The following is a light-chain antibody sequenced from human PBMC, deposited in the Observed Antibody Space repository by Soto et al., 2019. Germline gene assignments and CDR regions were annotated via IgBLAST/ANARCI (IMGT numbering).Light chain of an antibody. CDR2: AAS. J-gene: IGKJ1*01. Sequence: AIRMTQSPSSFSASTGDRVTITCRASQGISSYLAWYQQKPGKAPKLLIYAASTLQSGVPSRFSGSGSGTEFTLTISSLQPDDFATYYCQHYNSYPWTFGQGPRWIS. CDR1: QGISSY. CDR3: QHYNSYPWT. V-gene: IGKV1-8*01.